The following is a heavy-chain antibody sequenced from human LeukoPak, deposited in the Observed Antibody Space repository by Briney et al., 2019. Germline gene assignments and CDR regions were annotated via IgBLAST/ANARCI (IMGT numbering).Heavy chain of an antibody. Sequence: GGSLRLSCAPSGFTFSSYAMSWVRQAPGKGLEWVSAISGSGGSTYYADSVKGRFTISRDNSKNTLYLQMNSLRAEDTAVYYCAKLLDSYGQRGEFDWWGQGTLVTVSS. V-gene: IGHV3-23*01. J-gene: IGHJ4*02. CDR3: AKLLDSYGQRGEFDW. D-gene: IGHD5-18*01. CDR1: GFTFSSYA. CDR2: ISGSGGST.